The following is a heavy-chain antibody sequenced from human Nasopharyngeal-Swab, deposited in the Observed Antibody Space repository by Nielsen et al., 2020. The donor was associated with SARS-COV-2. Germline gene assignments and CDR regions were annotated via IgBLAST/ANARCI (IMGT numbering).Heavy chain of an antibody. CDR2: ISSSRRTI. Sequence: PGKGVEWVSYISSSRRTIYYADSVKGRFTISRDNAKNSLYLQMNSLRAEDTDVYYCAGGRVYYYDSSRCPHPFDYWGQGTLVTVSS. V-gene: IGHV3-11*04. CDR3: AGGRVYYYDSSRCPHPFDY. J-gene: IGHJ4*02. D-gene: IGHD3-22*01.